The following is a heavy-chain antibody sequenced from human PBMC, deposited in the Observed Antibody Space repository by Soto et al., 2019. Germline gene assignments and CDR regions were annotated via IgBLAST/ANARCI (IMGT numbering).Heavy chain of an antibody. CDR2: IKQDGSEK. D-gene: IGHD6-6*01. CDR1: GFTFSSYW. V-gene: IGHV3-7*05. CDR3: ARDSRLIAARPYYYYGMDV. J-gene: IGHJ6*02. Sequence: GGSLRLSCAASGFTFSSYWMSWVRQAPGKGLEWVANIKQDGSEKYYVDSVKGRFTISRDNAKNSLYLQMNSLRAEDTAVYYCARDSRLIAARPYYYYGMDVWGQGVTVTVSS.